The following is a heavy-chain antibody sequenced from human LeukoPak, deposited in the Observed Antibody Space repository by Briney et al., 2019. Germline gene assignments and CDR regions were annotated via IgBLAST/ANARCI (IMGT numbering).Heavy chain of an antibody. CDR1: GASITDYY. D-gene: IGHD3-10*01. CDR3: ARGVRYGSGSYYNPIYYYYYMDV. V-gene: IGHV4-34*01. CDR2: INHSGST. Sequence: SETLSLTCTVSGASITDYYWSWIRQPPGKGLEWIGEINHSGSTNYNPSLKSRVTISVDTSKNQFSLKLSSVTAADTAVYYCARGVRYGSGSYYNPIYYYYYMDVWGKGTTVTVSS. J-gene: IGHJ6*03.